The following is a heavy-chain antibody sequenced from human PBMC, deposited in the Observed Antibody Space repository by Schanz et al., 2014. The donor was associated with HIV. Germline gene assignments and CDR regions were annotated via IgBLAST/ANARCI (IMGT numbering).Heavy chain of an antibody. J-gene: IGHJ6*02. D-gene: IGHD1-26*01. V-gene: IGHV1-8*02. CDR3: ARGPKWEGLMDV. Sequence: QVQLVQSGAEVKKPGASVKVSCTASGYTFTGFHIHWVRQAPGQGLEWMGWMNPSTGNSGYAQMFQVRVTMTRDTSISTAYLEVDSLKSEDTAVYYCARGPKWEGLMDVWGQGTTVIVSS. CDR1: GYTFTGFH. CDR2: MNPSTGNS.